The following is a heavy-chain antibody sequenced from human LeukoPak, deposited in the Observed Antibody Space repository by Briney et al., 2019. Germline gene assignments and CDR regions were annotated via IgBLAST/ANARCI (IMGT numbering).Heavy chain of an antibody. CDR2: ISGSGGTT. D-gene: IGHD3-22*01. CDR1: GITFRGYA. V-gene: IGHV3-23*01. CDR3: AKREYDISAYPMYPIAY. J-gene: IGHJ4*02. Sequence: GGSLRLSCAASGITFRGYAMTWVRQAPGKGLEWVSDISGSGGTTYYVVSLEGRFTISRDNSKNTLYLQMNSRRTKDSAVYYCAKREYDISAYPMYPIAYRVQGTVVTVS.